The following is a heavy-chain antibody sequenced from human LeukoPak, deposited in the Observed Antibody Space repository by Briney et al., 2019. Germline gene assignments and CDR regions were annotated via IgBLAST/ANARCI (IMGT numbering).Heavy chain of an antibody. J-gene: IGHJ4*02. V-gene: IGHV3-21*01. CDR1: GFTFSSYS. Sequence: PGGSLRLSCAASGFTFSSYSMNWVRQAPGKGLEWVSSISSSSSYIYYADSVKGRFTISRDNAKNSLYLQMNSLRAEDTGVYYCARGVLWFGELSPSDYWGQGTLVTVSS. D-gene: IGHD3-10*01. CDR3: ARGVLWFGELSPSDY. CDR2: ISSSSSYI.